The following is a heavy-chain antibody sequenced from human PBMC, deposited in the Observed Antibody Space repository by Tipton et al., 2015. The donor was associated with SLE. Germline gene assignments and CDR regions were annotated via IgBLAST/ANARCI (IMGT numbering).Heavy chain of an antibody. Sequence: LRLSCTVSGGSVSSSSKYWAWIRQPPGKGLEGIGSIYYTGTTPYYNSFLKSRVTMSVDTSKNQFSLRLTSVIAADTAVYYCARLHGYSYGLNWFDPWGQGTLISVSS. CDR3: ARLHGYSYGLNWFDP. D-gene: IGHD5-18*01. J-gene: IGHJ5*02. CDR1: GGSVSSSSKY. CDR2: IYYTGTT. V-gene: IGHV4-39*07.